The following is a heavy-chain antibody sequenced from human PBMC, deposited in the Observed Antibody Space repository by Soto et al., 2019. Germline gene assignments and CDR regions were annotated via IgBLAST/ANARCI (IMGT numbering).Heavy chain of an antibody. V-gene: IGHV1-46*01. CDR1: GYTLTKFH. CDR3: ARRGRLGLRDV. Sequence: GASVKVSCKASGYTLTKFHIRWVRQAPGQGLEWMGMIDPSGGVTRDAQRFQGRVTMTSNTSTSRAYMELRGLRSEDTAVYYCARRGRLGLRDVWGKGTTVTVSS. CDR2: IDPSGGVT. J-gene: IGHJ6*04. D-gene: IGHD3-16*01.